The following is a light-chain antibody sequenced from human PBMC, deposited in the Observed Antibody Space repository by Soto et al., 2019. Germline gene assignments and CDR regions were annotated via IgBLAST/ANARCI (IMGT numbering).Light chain of an antibody. CDR3: QQYSYWPRT. V-gene: IGKV3D-15*01. Sequence: EIVMTQSPSTLSVSPGERATLSCMASQSVSSNLAWYQQNPGQAPRLLIYGSYTRATAIPARFSGSGSGTEFTLTISSLQSEDFAVYYCQQYSYWPRTFGQGTKVDIK. CDR2: GSY. J-gene: IGKJ1*01. CDR1: QSVSSN.